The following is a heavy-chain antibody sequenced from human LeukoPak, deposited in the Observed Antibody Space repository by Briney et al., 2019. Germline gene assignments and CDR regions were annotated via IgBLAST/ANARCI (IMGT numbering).Heavy chain of an antibody. D-gene: IGHD6-19*01. CDR1: GFTFSSFW. V-gene: IGHV3-7*03. CDR2: IEGDGSEK. Sequence: GGSLRLSCAASGFTFSSFWMNWVRHTPGKGLDWVANIEGDGSEKNYMDSVKGRFTISRDNDKKSLHLQMNSLRAEDTGVYYCAGGSGWLIDYWGQGTLVTVSS. CDR3: AGGSGWLIDY. J-gene: IGHJ4*02.